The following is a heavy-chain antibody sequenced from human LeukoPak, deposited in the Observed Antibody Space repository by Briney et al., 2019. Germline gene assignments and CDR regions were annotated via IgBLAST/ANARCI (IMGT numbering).Heavy chain of an antibody. V-gene: IGHV3-23*01. Sequence: GGSLRLSCVASGFTFSTHAMSWVRLAPGKGLECVSAIGGSDGSTYYADSVKGRFTISRDNSKDTLYLQMNSLRAEDTAVYYCAKRDSSGSYPYYFDYWGQGTLVTVSS. CDR2: IGGSDGST. CDR1: GFTFSTHA. J-gene: IGHJ4*02. CDR3: AKRDSSGSYPYYFDY. D-gene: IGHD3-22*01.